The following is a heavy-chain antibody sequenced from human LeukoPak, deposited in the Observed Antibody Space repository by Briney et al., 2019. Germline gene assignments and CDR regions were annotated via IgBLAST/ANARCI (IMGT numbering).Heavy chain of an antibody. J-gene: IGHJ4*02. D-gene: IGHD3-3*01. CDR3: ARDSPDYDFWSGYYTDTPFDY. V-gene: IGHV1-2*02. CDR1: GYSFTAYY. CDR2: INPNSGGT. Sequence: ASVKVSCKASGYSFTAYYMHWVRQAPGQGLEYMGWINPNSGGTTSSQKFQDRVTLTRDTSISTAYMELSSLRSDDTAVYYCARDSPDYDFWSGYYTDTPFDYWGQGTLVTVSS.